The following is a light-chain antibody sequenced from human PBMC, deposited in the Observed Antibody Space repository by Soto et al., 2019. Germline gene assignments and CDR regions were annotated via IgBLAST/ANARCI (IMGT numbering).Light chain of an antibody. CDR3: QHGSDWPPFT. CDR2: DAS. V-gene: IGKV3-11*01. CDR1: QSVNSN. Sequence: EIFFTQSSASLSFFPREKATLSCRARQSVNSNLAWYQHKPGQAPRLLIYDASNRATGIPARFSGSGSGTDFTLTVSSLEPEDFAVYYCQHGSDWPPFTFGQGTRLEIK. J-gene: IGKJ5*01.